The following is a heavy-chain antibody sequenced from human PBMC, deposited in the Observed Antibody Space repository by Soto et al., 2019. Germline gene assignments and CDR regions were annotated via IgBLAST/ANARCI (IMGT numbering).Heavy chain of an antibody. CDR2: IYYSGST. Sequence: SETLSLTCTVSGGSVSSGGYYWSWIRQPPGKGLEWIGYIYYSGSTYYNPSLKSRVTISVDTSKNQFSLKLSSVTAADTAVYYCARLSYYYGSGDYYYCMDVWGQGTTVTVSS. J-gene: IGHJ6*02. CDR1: GGSVSSGGYY. V-gene: IGHV4-30-4*01. CDR3: ARLSYYYGSGDYYYCMDV. D-gene: IGHD3-10*01.